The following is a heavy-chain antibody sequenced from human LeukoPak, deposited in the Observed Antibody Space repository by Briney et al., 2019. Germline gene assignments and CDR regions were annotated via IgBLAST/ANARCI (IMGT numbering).Heavy chain of an antibody. CDR2: IKQNGSEK. CDR1: GFTFSSYW. V-gene: IGHV3-7*01. CDR3: ARVSLDYYDSRGAFDI. D-gene: IGHD3-22*01. Sequence: PGGSLRLSCAASGFTFSSYWMSWVRQAPGKGLEWVANIKQNGSEKYYVDSVKGRFTISRDNAKNSLYLQMNSLRAEDTAVYYCARVSLDYYDSRGAFDIWGQGTMVTVSS. J-gene: IGHJ3*02.